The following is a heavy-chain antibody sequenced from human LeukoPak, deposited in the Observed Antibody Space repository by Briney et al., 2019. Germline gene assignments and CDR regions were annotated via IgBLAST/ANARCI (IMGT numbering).Heavy chain of an antibody. V-gene: IGHV3-23*01. CDR2: LSGSGGST. Sequence: GGSLRLSCAASGFTFRKYGMSWVRQAPGKGLEWVSTLSGSGGSTYYADSVKGRFTISRDNSKNTLYLQMNSLRAEDTAVYYCAKGGNYDILTGYHPFDYWGQGILVTVSS. J-gene: IGHJ4*02. CDR3: AKGGNYDILTGYHPFDY. CDR1: GFTFRKYG. D-gene: IGHD3-9*01.